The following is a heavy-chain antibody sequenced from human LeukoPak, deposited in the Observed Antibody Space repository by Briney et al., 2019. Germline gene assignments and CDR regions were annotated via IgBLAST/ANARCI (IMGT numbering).Heavy chain of an antibody. J-gene: IGHJ4*02. D-gene: IGHD2-15*01. V-gene: IGHV3-7*01. CDR2: IKQDGSEK. CDR3: ARDLSGPSLY. Sequence: GGSLRLSCAASGFTFSCYWMSWLRQAPGKGLEWVANIKQDGSEKYYLDSVKGRFTISRDNAKNSLYLQMSSLRAEDTAVYYCARDLSGPSLYWGQGTLVTVSS. CDR1: GFTFSCYW.